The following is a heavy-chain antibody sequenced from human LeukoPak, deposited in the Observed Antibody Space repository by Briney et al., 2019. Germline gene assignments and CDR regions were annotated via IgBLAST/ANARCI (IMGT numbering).Heavy chain of an antibody. CDR1: GFTFSSYS. CDR2: ISSSSSTI. CDR3: ARGVSCTNGVCYLGWFDP. J-gene: IGHJ5*02. Sequence: GGSLRLSCAASGFTFSSYSMNWARQAPGKGLEWVSYISSSSSTIYYADSVKGRFTISRDNAKNSLYLQMNSLRAEDTAVYYCARGVSCTNGVCYLGWFDPWGQGTLVTVSS. D-gene: IGHD2-8*01. V-gene: IGHV3-48*01.